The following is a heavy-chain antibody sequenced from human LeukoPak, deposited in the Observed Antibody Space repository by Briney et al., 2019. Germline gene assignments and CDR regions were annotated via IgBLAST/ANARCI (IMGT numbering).Heavy chain of an antibody. J-gene: IGHJ6*04. CDR2: ISSSSSYI. CDR1: GFTFSSYS. D-gene: IGHD4-17*01. Sequence: GGSLRLSCAASGFTFSSYSMNWVRQAPGKGLEWVSSISSSSSYIYYADSVKGRFTISRDNAKNSLYLQMNSLRAEDTAVYYCARDSYGDYALGYYYGMDVWGKGTTVTVSS. CDR3: ARDSYGDYALGYYYGMDV. V-gene: IGHV3-21*01.